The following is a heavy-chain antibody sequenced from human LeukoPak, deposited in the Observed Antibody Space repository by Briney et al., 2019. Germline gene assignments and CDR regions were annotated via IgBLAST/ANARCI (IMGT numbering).Heavy chain of an antibody. J-gene: IGHJ4*02. D-gene: IGHD1-26*01. CDR2: IYSSGTT. Sequence: SQTLSLTCTVPGGSISSGTYYWSWIRQPAGKGLEWIGRIYSSGTTNYNPSLKSRVTISVGTSKNQFSLKLSSVTAADTAVYYCAREDADTGEFDYWGQGTLVTVSS. CDR1: GGSISSGTYY. V-gene: IGHV4-61*02. CDR3: AREDADTGEFDY.